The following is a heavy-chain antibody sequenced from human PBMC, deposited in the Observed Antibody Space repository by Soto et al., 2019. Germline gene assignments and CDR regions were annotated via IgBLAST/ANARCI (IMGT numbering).Heavy chain of an antibody. CDR1: GFTFSSYT. Sequence: QVQLVESGGGVVQPGRSLRLSCAASGFTFSSYTMHWVRQAPGKGLEWVAIISYDGSNKYYADSVKGRFTISRDNSQNTLYLQVNSLTTEDTAVYYCAREADSRPYYYGTPGNDAFDIWGQGTMVTVSS. J-gene: IGHJ3*02. D-gene: IGHD3-22*01. CDR2: ISYDGSNK. CDR3: AREADSRPYYYGTPGNDAFDI. V-gene: IGHV3-30-3*01.